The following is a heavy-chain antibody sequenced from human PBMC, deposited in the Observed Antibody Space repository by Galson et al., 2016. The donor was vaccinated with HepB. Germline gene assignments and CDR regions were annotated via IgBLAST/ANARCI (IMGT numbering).Heavy chain of an antibody. D-gene: IGHD3-10*01. J-gene: IGHJ6*02. CDR1: GGSIRNSNSY. V-gene: IGHV4-39*07. CDR3: SRERGEENYLYGMDV. CDR2: VYYTGNT. Sequence: SETLSLTCSVSGGSIRNSNSYWGWIRQTPGKGLEWIGNVYYTGNTYYNPSLMSRVTISVDPSKNQFSLKLTSVTAADTAIYFCSRERGEENYLYGMDVWGQGTTGSVSS.